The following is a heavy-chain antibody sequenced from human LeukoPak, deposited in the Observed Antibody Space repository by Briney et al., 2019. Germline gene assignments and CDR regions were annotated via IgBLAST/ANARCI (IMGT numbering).Heavy chain of an antibody. V-gene: IGHV3-30*02. Sequence: GGSLRLSCAASGSTFSTYTMHWVRQAPGKGLEWVAFLQYDGSNKNYADSVKGRFTISRDNSKNTLYLQMNSLRAEDTAVYYCAKEDTTMGFHFDYWGQGTLVTVSS. CDR1: GSTFSTYT. CDR3: AKEDTTMGFHFDY. D-gene: IGHD5-18*01. J-gene: IGHJ4*02. CDR2: LQYDGSNK.